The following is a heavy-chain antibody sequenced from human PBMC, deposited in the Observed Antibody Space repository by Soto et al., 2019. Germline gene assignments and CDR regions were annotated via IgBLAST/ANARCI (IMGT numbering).Heavy chain of an antibody. D-gene: IGHD6-13*01. Sequence: SSETLSLTCAVYGGSFSGYYWSWIRQPPGKGLEWIGEINHSGSTNYNPSLKSRVTISVDTSKNQFSLQLNSVTPEDTAVYYCARERIFIAAAGIGFYGYWGQGTLVTVSS. CDR2: INHSGST. CDR3: ARERIFIAAAGIGFYGY. V-gene: IGHV4-34*01. J-gene: IGHJ4*02. CDR1: GGSFSGYY.